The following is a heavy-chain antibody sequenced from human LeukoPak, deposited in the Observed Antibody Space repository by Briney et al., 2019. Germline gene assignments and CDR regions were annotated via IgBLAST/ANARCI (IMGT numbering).Heavy chain of an antibody. CDR1: GYTFTING. CDR2: ISAYNVNT. Sequence: ASVTVSSTDSGYTFTINGISWVRHAPRQGHEWMGCISAYNVNTNYAQTLQGRVTITTDTSTSTAYMELRSLRSDDTAVYYCARVGKAARPGFPEYYMDLWGKGTTVTVSS. D-gene: IGHD6-6*01. J-gene: IGHJ6*03. V-gene: IGHV1-18*01. CDR3: ARVGKAARPGFPEYYMDL.